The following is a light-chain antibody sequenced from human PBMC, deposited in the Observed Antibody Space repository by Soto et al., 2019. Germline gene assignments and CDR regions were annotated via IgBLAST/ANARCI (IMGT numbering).Light chain of an antibody. CDR3: QHYDSYSGT. V-gene: IGKV1-5*03. Sequence: DIQMTQSPSTLSASVGDRVTITCRASQSINSWLAWYQQKPGKAPKLLIYRASSLEGGVPSRFSGSGSGTEFTLTISSLQPDDFSTYYCQHYDSYSGTFGPGTKVDI. CDR2: RAS. J-gene: IGKJ3*01. CDR1: QSINSW.